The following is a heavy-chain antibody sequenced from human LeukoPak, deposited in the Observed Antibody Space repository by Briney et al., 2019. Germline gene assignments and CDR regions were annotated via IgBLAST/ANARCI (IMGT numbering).Heavy chain of an antibody. Sequence: ASVKVSCKAFGYTFTSYYMHWVRQAPGQGLEWMAIINPSGGSTSYAQKFQGRVTITTDESTSTAYMELSSLRSEDTAVYCCARDRIFGSSSSVAIDYWGQGTLVTVSS. CDR2: INPSGGST. J-gene: IGHJ4*02. CDR1: GYTFTSYY. V-gene: IGHV1-46*01. D-gene: IGHD6-6*01. CDR3: ARDRIFGSSSSVAIDY.